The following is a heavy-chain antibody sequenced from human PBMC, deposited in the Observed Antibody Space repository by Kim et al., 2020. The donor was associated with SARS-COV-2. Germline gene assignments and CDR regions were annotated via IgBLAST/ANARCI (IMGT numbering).Heavy chain of an antibody. D-gene: IGHD3-10*01. V-gene: IGHV3-49*04. Sequence: GGSLRRSCTASGFTFGDYAISWVRQAPGKGLEWVGCIRSKAYGGTTEYASAVKGRFTISRDDSKSIAYLQMNTLKTEDTAVYYCTSQIRGVIHYYYYYMDVWGKGTTVTVSS. CDR2: IRSKAYGGTT. J-gene: IGHJ6*03. CDR3: TSQIRGVIHYYYYYMDV. CDR1: GFTFGDYA.